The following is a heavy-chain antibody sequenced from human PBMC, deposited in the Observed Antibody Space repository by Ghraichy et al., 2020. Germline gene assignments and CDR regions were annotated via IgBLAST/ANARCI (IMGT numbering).Heavy chain of an antibody. CDR3: ARLRVMITFGGVIVPRWFDP. Sequence: SETLSLTCAVYGGSFSGYYWSWIRQPPGKGLEWIGEINHSGSTNYNPSLKSRVTISVDTSKNQFSLKLSSVTAADTAVYYCARLRVMITFGGVIVPRWFDPWGQGTLVTVSS. D-gene: IGHD3-16*02. V-gene: IGHV4-34*01. J-gene: IGHJ5*02. CDR2: INHSGST. CDR1: GGSFSGYY.